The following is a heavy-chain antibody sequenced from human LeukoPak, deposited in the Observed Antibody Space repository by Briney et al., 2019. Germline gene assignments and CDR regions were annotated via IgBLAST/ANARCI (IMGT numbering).Heavy chain of an antibody. CDR2: ISSNGGST. D-gene: IGHD2-2*01. Sequence: GGSLRLSCAASGFTFSSYAMHWVRQAPGKGLEYVSAISSNGGSTYYANSVKGRFTISRDNSKNTLYLQMGSLRAEDMAVYYCARRQYQLLSGYYYYMDVWGKGTTVTVSS. CDR1: GFTFSSYA. J-gene: IGHJ6*03. V-gene: IGHV3-64*01. CDR3: ARRQYQLLSGYYYYMDV.